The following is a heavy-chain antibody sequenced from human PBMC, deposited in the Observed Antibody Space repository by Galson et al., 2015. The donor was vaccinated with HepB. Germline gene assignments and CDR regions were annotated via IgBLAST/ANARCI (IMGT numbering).Heavy chain of an antibody. Sequence: SVKVSCKASGGTLSSDGVTWVRQAPGQGLEWMGRIILFLGVPNYAQKFQGRITIKADKPANTVYMELSSLTSDDTAVYYCARELEVLDYFDPWGQGTLVIVSS. V-gene: IGHV1-69*04. CDR3: ARELEVLDYFDP. D-gene: IGHD3-3*01. J-gene: IGHJ5*02. CDR1: GGTLSSDG. CDR2: IILFLGVP.